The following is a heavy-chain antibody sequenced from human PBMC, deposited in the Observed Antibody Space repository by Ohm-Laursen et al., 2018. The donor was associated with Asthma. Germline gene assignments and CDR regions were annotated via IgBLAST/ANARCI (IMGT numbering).Heavy chain of an antibody. J-gene: IGHJ4*02. Sequence: SLRLSCSASGFTFSSFTMNWVRQAPGKGLECVSYISGGGDNIYYVDSVKGRFTISRDNARNSLHLQMNSLRDEDMAVYYCARGSSVTTIDYWGQGTLVTVSS. CDR1: GFTFSSFT. D-gene: IGHD4-17*01. CDR3: ARGSSVTTIDY. V-gene: IGHV3-48*02. CDR2: ISGGGDNI.